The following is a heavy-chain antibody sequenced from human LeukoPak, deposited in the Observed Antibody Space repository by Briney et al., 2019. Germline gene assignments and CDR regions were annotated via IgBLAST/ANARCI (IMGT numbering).Heavy chain of an antibody. V-gene: IGHV3-23*01. CDR3: AKDMYSSGWLFVY. D-gene: IGHD6-19*01. CDR1: GFTFSSYA. CDR2: ISCSGDST. Sequence: GGSLRLSCAASGFTFSSYAMSWVRQAPGKGLEWVSAISCSGDSTYYADSVKGRLTISRDNSKNTLYLQMNSLRAEDTAVYYCAKDMYSSGWLFVYWGQGTLVTVSS. J-gene: IGHJ4*02.